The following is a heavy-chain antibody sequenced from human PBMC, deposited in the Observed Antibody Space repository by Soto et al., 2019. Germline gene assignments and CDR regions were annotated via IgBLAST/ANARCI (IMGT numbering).Heavy chain of an antibody. J-gene: IGHJ6*02. CDR3: ATDRWSWSYLYYYGMDV. Sequence: ASVKVSCKVSGYTLTELSMHWVRQAPGKGLEWMGGFDPEDGETIYAQKFQGRVTMTEDTSTDTAYMELSSLRSEDTAVYYCATDRWSWSYLYYYGMDVWGQGTTVTVSS. D-gene: IGHD1-26*01. CDR2: FDPEDGET. V-gene: IGHV1-24*01. CDR1: GYTLTELS.